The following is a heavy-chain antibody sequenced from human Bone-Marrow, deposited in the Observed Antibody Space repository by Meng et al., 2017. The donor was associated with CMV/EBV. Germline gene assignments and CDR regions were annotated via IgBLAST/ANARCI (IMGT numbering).Heavy chain of an antibody. CDR3: ARALDSSGWSYYYYYGMDV. V-gene: IGHV3-21*01. CDR2: ISSSSSYI. CDR1: GFTFSNYA. Sequence: GGSLRLSCATSGFTFSNYAMNWVRQAPGKGLEWVSSISSSSSYIYYADSVKGRFTISRDNAKNSLYLQMNSLRAEDTAVYYCARALDSSGWSYYYYYGMDVWGQGTTVTVSS. J-gene: IGHJ6*02. D-gene: IGHD6-19*01.